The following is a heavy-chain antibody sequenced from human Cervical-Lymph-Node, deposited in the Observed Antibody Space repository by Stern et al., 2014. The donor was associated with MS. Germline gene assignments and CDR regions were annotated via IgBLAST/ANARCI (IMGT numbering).Heavy chain of an antibody. D-gene: IGHD6-13*01. CDR2: IDWDDDK. V-gene: IGHV2-70*11. CDR3: ARVNCRSISWADP. CDR1: GFSLNTLGMC. Sequence: SGPALVKPTQTLTLTCAVSGFSLNTLGMCVSWIRQPPGKALEWLARIDWDDDKHFSTSLKTNITISKDTSKNHVVLTMANLDPVDTATYYCARVNCRSISWADPWGQGTLVTVS. J-gene: IGHJ5*02.